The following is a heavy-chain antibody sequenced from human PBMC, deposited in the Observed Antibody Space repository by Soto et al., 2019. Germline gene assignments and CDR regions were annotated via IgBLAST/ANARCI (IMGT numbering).Heavy chain of an antibody. J-gene: IGHJ4*02. CDR3: AREYYYGSVVDY. Sequence: SETLSLTCAVYGGSFSGYYWSWIRQPPGKGLEWIGEINHSGSTNYNPSLKSRVTISVDTSKNQFSLKLSSVTAADTAVYYCAREYYYGSVVDYWAQRTLVTVSS. CDR1: GGSFSGYY. CDR2: INHSGST. D-gene: IGHD3-10*01. V-gene: IGHV4-34*01.